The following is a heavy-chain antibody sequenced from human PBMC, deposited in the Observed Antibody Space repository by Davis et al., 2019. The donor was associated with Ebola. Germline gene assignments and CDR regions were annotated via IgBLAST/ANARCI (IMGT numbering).Heavy chain of an antibody. CDR3: AREGTNSQGRGLDV. D-gene: IGHD2-8*01. Sequence: PSETLSLTCTVSGGSISSHYWSWIRQPPGKGLEWIGEINHGGSTNYNPSLKSRVTISVDTSKNQFSLKLSSVTAADTAVYYCAREGTNSQGRGLDVWGQGTTVTVSS. V-gene: IGHV4-34*01. CDR1: GGSISSHY. CDR2: INHGGST. J-gene: IGHJ6*02.